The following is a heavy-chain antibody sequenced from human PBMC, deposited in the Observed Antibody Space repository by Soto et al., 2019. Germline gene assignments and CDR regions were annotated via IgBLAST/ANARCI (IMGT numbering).Heavy chain of an antibody. V-gene: IGHV3-48*02. Sequence: EVQLVESGGGLVQPGGSLRLSCAASGFTFSSYSINWVRQAPEKGLGWVSYISSSSSTIYYADSVKGRFTISNDNAKNSLYLQMNSLRDEDTAVYYCARDAGYSYGPFDYWGQGTLVTVSS. CDR2: ISSSSSTI. CDR3: ARDAGYSYGPFDY. D-gene: IGHD5-18*01. J-gene: IGHJ4*02. CDR1: GFTFSSYS.